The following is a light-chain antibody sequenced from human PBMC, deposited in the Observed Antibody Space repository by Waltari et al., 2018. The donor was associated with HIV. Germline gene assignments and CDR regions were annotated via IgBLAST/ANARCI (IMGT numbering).Light chain of an antibody. CDR3: QAWDSSTAVL. Sequence: SYELTQPPSVSVSPGQTASITCSGDKLGDKYACWYQQKSGQSPVLVIYQGTKRPSGIRERFSSSNSGNTATLTISGTQGMDEADYCCQAWDSSTAVLFGGGTKLTGL. CDR1: KLGDKY. J-gene: IGLJ2*01. V-gene: IGLV3-1*01. CDR2: QGT.